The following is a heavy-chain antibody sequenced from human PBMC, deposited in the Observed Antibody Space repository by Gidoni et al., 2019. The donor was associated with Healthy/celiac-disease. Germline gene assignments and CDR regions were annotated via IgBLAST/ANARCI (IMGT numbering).Heavy chain of an antibody. CDR2: INSDGRST. D-gene: IGHD1-26*01. Sequence: EVQLVESGGGLAQPGGSLRVSCAASGFTFSIYFMHWVRQAPGKGLVWVSRINSDGRSTTYADSVKGRFTISRDNAKNTLYLQMNSLRAEDTAVYYCARDLRGIVGNHFDNWGQGTLVSVSS. J-gene: IGHJ4*02. V-gene: IGHV3-74*01. CDR3: ARDLRGIVGNHFDN. CDR1: GFTFSIYF.